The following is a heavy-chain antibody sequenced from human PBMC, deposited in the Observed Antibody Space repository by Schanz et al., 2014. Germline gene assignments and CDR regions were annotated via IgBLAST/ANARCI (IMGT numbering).Heavy chain of an antibody. J-gene: IGHJ3*02. D-gene: IGHD6-6*01. CDR3: DRLATSKSRLGDAVDI. Sequence: QVQLVESGGGVVQPGRSLRLSCAASGFTFSNFGLHWVRQAPGKGLNWVAVISSDGTNKYYADSVQGRFTLSKDFSKDTLYLQLTSLRHEDTDVYYCDRLATSKSRLGDAVDIWGQGTMVTVSS. CDR1: GFTFSNFG. V-gene: IGHV3-30*03. CDR2: ISSDGTNK.